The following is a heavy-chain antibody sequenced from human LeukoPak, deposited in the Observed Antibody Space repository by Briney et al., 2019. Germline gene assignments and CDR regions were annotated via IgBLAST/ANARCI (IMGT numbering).Heavy chain of an antibody. CDR2: INPDSGDT. CDR3: ARACGLVLPTSPWFDY. CDR1: EYTFTGYY. J-gene: IGHJ4*02. D-gene: IGHD3-3*01. V-gene: IGHV1-2*02. Sequence: ASVKVSCKASEYTFTGYYMHWVRQAPGQGLEWMGWINPDSGDTKYAQKFQGRVTMTRDTSITTAYMELSRLRSDDTAVYYCARACGLVLPTSPWFDYWGQGTLVTVSS.